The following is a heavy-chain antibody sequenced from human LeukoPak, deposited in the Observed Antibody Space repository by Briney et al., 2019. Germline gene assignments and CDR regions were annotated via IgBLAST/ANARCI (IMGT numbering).Heavy chain of an antibody. V-gene: IGHV1-8*01. Sequence: GASVKVSCKASGYTFTSYDINWVRQATGQGLEWMGWMNPNSGNTGYAQKFQGRVTMTRNTSISTAYMELSSLRSEDTAVYYCARGRMGQQLVRSHYYYYMDVWGKGTTVTVSS. CDR1: GYTFTSYD. CDR3: ARGRMGQQLVRSHYYYYMDV. J-gene: IGHJ6*03. D-gene: IGHD6-13*01. CDR2: MNPNSGNT.